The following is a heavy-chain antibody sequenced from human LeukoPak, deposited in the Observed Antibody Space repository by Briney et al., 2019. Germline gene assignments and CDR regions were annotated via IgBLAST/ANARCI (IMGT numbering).Heavy chain of an antibody. Sequence: GGSLRLSCAASGFKFSDYYMSWIRQAPGKGLEWVSYISSSSSTIYYADSVKGRFTISRDNAKNSLYLQMNSLRAEDTAVYYCARVDRYYYYYMDVWGKGTTVTVSS. D-gene: IGHD3-16*02. V-gene: IGHV3-11*04. CDR1: GFKFSDYY. CDR3: ARVDRYYYYYMDV. CDR2: ISSSSSTI. J-gene: IGHJ6*03.